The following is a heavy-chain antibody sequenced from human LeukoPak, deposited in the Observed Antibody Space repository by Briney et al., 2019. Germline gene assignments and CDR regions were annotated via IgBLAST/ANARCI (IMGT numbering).Heavy chain of an antibody. CDR2: INHSGST. CDR1: GGSFSGYY. V-gene: IGHV4-34*01. D-gene: IGHD2-21*01. CDR3: ARGRAPIFG. Sequence: PSETLSLTCAVYGGSFSGYYWSWIRQPQGKGLEWIGEINHSGSTNYNPSLKSRVTISVDTSKNQFSLKLSSVTAADTAVYYCARGRAPIFGWGQGTLVTVSS. J-gene: IGHJ4*02.